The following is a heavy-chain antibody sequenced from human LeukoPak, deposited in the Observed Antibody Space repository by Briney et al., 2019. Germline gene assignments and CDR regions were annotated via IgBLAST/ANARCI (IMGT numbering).Heavy chain of an antibody. CDR2: ISSSSGYK. J-gene: IGHJ4*02. CDR1: GYTFSSYS. Sequence: GGSLRLSCAVSGYTFSSYSMTWVRQAPGKGLEWVSSISSSSGYKYYADSVKGRFTISRDNAKNSLYLQVNNLRAEDTAVYYCARGPNSNWSGLDFWGQGTLLTVSS. D-gene: IGHD6-6*01. V-gene: IGHV3-21*01. CDR3: ARGPNSNWSGLDF.